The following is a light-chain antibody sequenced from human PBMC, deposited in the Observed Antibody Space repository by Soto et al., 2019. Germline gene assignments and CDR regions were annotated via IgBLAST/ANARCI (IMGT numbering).Light chain of an antibody. V-gene: IGKV3-15*01. Sequence: EIVMTQSPGTLSVSPGERATLSCRASQSITNNLAWYQQKVGQAPSLLIYGASTRATGIPARFRGSGSGTEFTLTISSLESEDFAVYYCQQYKHSPPTLAFGQGTKVEIK. CDR3: QQYKHSPPTLA. CDR2: GAS. J-gene: IGKJ1*01. CDR1: QSITNN.